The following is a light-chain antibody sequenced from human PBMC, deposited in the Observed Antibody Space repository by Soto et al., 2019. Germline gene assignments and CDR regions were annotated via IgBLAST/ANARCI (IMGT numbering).Light chain of an antibody. J-gene: IGKJ4*01. CDR1: QSVRSW. Sequence: DIQMTQSPSTLYASVGDRVTITCRASQSVRSWLAWYQQKPGRAPKFLIYDASSLESGVPSRFSGSGSGTEFTLTISNLQPDEFATYYCQQYDNYPLTFGGGTKVEI. CDR3: QQYDNYPLT. CDR2: DAS. V-gene: IGKV1-5*01.